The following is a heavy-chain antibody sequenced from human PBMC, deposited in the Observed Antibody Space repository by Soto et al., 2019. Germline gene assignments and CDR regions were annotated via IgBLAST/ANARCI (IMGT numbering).Heavy chain of an antibody. V-gene: IGHV4-59*01. CDR3: ARESGCSGGSCYPSPSMDV. CDR2: IYYSGST. J-gene: IGHJ6*02. CDR1: GGSISSYY. D-gene: IGHD2-15*01. Sequence: SETLSLTCTVSGGSISSYYWSWIRQPPGKGLEWIGYIYYSGSTNYNPSLKSRVTISVDTSKNQFSLKLSSVTAADTAVYYCARESGCSGGSCYPSPSMDVWGQGTTVTV.